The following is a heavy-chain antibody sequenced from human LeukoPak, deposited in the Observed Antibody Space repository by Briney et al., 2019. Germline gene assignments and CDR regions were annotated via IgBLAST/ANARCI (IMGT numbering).Heavy chain of an antibody. CDR2: INHSGST. CDR3: ASLFCTRTSCFFLDP. J-gene: IGHJ5*02. D-gene: IGHD2-2*01. Sequence: SETLSLTCAVYGGSFSGYYWSWIRQPPGKGLEWIGEINHSGSTNYNPSLKSRVTISLDTSRSQLSLKLSSVTAADTAVYYCASLFCTRTSCFFLDPWGQGTLVTVSS. CDR1: GGSFSGYY. V-gene: IGHV4-34*01.